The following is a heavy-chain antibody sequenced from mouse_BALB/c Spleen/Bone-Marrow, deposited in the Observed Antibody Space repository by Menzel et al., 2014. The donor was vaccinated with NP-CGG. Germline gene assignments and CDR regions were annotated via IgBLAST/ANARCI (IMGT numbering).Heavy chain of an antibody. CDR2: ISDGGSYT. CDR3: ANYYGSTWFAY. D-gene: IGHD1-1*01. J-gene: IGHJ3*01. CDR1: GFTFSDYY. Sequence: EVKLMESGGGLVKPGGSLKLSCAASGFTFSDYYMYWVRQTPEKRLEWVATISDGGSYTCYPDSVKGRFTISRDNAKNNRYLQMSSLKSEDTAMYYCANYYGSTWFAYWGQGTLVTVSA. V-gene: IGHV5-4*02.